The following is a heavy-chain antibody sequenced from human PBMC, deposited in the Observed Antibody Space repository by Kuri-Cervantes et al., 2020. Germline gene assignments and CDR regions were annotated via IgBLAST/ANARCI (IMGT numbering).Heavy chain of an antibody. CDR2: ISYDGSNK. J-gene: IGHJ4*02. CDR1: GFTFSSYA. V-gene: IGHV3-30*18. Sequence: GESLKISCAASGFTFSSYAMSWVRQAPGKGLEWVAVISYDGSNKYYADSVKGRFTISRDNSKNTLYLQMNSLRAEDTAVYYCAKDDGTYYDILTGYYDYWGQGTLVTVSS. CDR3: AKDDGTYYDILTGYYDY. D-gene: IGHD3-9*01.